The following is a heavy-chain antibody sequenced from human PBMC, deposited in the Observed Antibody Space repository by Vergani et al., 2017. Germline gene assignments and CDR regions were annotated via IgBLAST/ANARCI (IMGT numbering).Heavy chain of an antibody. V-gene: IGHV3-23*01. CDR2: ISGSGGST. Sequence: EVQLLESGGGLVQPGGSLRLSCAASGFTFSSYAMSWVRQAPGKGLEWVSAISGSGGSTYYADSVKGRFTISRDNSKNTLYLQMNSLRAEDTAVYYCARSGYCAHGVCYMTYYYYMDVWGKGTAVTVSS. J-gene: IGHJ6*03. CDR1: GFTFSSYA. CDR3: ARSGYCAHGVCYMTYYYYMDV. D-gene: IGHD2-8*01.